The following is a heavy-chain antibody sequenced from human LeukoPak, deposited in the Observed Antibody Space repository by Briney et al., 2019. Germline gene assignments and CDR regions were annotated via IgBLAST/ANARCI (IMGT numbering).Heavy chain of an antibody. D-gene: IGHD1-1*01. CDR1: GFTFSSYG. CDR2: ISYDGSNK. Sequence: GGSLRLSCAASGFTFSSYGMHWVRQAPGKGLEWVAVISYDGSNKYYADSVKGRFTISRDNSKNTLYLQMNSLRAEDTAVYYCAKDRWVPTTEKPIDHWGQGTLVTVSS. V-gene: IGHV3-30*18. CDR3: AKDRWVPTTEKPIDH. J-gene: IGHJ4*02.